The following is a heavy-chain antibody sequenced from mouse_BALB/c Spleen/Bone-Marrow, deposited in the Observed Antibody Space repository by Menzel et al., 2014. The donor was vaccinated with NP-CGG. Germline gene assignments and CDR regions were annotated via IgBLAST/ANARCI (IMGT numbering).Heavy chain of an antibody. V-gene: IGHV5-4*02. J-gene: IGHJ2*01. D-gene: IGHD1-1*01. Sequence: EVKVEESGGGLVKPGGSLKLSCAASGFTFSDYYVYWVRQTPEKRLEWVATISDGGSYTYYPDSVKGRFTISRDNAKNNLYLQMSSLESEDTAMYYCARGSSYFDYWGQGTTLTVSS. CDR2: ISDGGSYT. CDR3: ARGSSYFDY. CDR1: GFTFSDYY.